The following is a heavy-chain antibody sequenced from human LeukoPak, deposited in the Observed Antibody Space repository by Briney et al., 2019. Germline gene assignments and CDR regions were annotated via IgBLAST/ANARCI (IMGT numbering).Heavy chain of an antibody. J-gene: IGHJ6*02. CDR2: TYYRSKLYN. CDR1: GDSVSSNSAD. Sequence: SQTLSLTCAISGDSVSSNSADWNWIRQSPSRGLEWLGRTYYRSKLYNDYAVSVKSRITINPDTSKNQFSLQLNSVTPEDTAVYYCARVVTMVRGVIQRTYYYYGMDVWGQGTTVTVSS. D-gene: IGHD3-10*01. CDR3: ARVVTMVRGVIQRTYYYYGMDV. V-gene: IGHV6-1*01.